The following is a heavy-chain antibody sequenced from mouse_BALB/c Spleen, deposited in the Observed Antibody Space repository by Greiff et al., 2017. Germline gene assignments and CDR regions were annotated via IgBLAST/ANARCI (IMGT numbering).Heavy chain of an antibody. D-gene: IGHD2-4*01. J-gene: IGHJ3*01. CDR1: GYTFTSYY. CDR3: TRSGDYEGFAY. Sequence: QVQLQQSGAELVKPGASVKLSCKASGYTFTSYYMYWVKQRPGQGLEWIGEINPSNGGTNFNEKFKSKATLTVDKSSSTAYMQLSSLTSEDSAVYYCTRSGDYEGFAYWGQGTLVTVSA. V-gene: IGHV1S81*02. CDR2: INPSNGGT.